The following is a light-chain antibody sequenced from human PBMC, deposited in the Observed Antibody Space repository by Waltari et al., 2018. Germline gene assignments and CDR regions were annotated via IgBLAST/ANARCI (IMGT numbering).Light chain of an antibody. CDR3: QQRSNWLT. Sequence: EIVLTQSPATLSLSPGERATLSCRTSQSISNYLAWYQPNPGQAPRLLIYDASNRATGIPARFSGSGSGTDFTLTITSLEPEDVAVYYCQQRSNWLTFGGGTKVEIK. CDR1: QSISNY. V-gene: IGKV3-11*01. CDR2: DAS. J-gene: IGKJ4*01.